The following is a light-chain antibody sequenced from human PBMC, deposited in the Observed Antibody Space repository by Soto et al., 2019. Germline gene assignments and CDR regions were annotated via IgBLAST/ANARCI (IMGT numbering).Light chain of an antibody. CDR1: QSITDW. J-gene: IGKJ1*01. CDR3: QYWDNYSWT. CDR2: KSS. V-gene: IGKV1-5*03. Sequence: DIQMTQSPSTLSASVGDRVTITCRASQSITDWLGWYQQKPGKAPKLLIYKSSNLEGGVPSRFSGSGSGTEFTLTISSVQPDDFATYYCQYWDNYSWTFGQGTKVEIK.